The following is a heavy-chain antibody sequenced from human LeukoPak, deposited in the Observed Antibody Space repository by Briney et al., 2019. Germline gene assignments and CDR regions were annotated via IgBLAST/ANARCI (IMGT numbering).Heavy chain of an antibody. D-gene: IGHD3-3*01. CDR2: IKQDGSEK. CDR3: AKYYDFWSGLYYFDY. J-gene: IGHJ4*02. V-gene: IGHV3-7*03. CDR1: GFTFSSYW. Sequence: GGSLRLSCAASGFTFSSYWMSWVRQAPGKGLEWVANIKQDGSEKYYVDSVKGRFTISRDNAKNSLYLQMNSLRAEDTAVYYCAKYYDFWSGLYYFDYWGQGTLVTVSS.